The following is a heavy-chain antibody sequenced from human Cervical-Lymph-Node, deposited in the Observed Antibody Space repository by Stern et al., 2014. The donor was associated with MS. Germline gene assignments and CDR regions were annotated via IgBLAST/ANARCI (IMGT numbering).Heavy chain of an antibody. J-gene: IGHJ6*02. Sequence: VQLVESGPEVKRPGSSVKVSCQASGGTFGSSGISWVRQAPGQGLEWMGSIITMFGTTAYLQKFQGRVTITADEATNSAYMELRSLRSEDTAIYYCARNWNYGLDVWGQGTTVTVSS. CDR2: IITMFGTT. V-gene: IGHV1-69*18. D-gene: IGHD3-3*01. CDR3: ARNWNYGLDV. CDR1: GGTFGSSG.